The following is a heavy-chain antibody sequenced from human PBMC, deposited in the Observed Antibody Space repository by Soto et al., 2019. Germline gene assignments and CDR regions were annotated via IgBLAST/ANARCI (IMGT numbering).Heavy chain of an antibody. D-gene: IGHD4-17*01. Sequence: SETLSLTCTVSGGSISSYYWSWIRQPPGKGLEWIGYIYYSGSTNYNPSLKSRVTISVDTSKNQFSLKLSSVTAADTAVYYCARHSPDYGDLDGAFVYWGQGTLVTVSS. CDR1: GGSISSYY. J-gene: IGHJ4*02. CDR3: ARHSPDYGDLDGAFVY. V-gene: IGHV4-59*01. CDR2: IYYSGST.